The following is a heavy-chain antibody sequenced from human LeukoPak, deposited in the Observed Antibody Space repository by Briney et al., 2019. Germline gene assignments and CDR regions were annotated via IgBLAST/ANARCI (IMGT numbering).Heavy chain of an antibody. V-gene: IGHV4-39*07. CDR3: ASLKTYSSGWYAGFDY. D-gene: IGHD6-19*01. CDR1: DGSISSSSYY. J-gene: IGHJ4*02. Sequence: SETLSLTCTVSDGSISSSSYYWGWIRQPPGKGLEWIGSIYYSGSTYYSPSLKSRVTISVDTSKNQFSLKLSSVTAADTAVYYCASLKTYSSGWYAGFDYWGQGTLVTVSS. CDR2: IYYSGST.